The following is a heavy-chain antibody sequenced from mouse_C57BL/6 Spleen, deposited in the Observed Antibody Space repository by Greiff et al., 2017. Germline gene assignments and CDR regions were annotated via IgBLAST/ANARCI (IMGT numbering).Heavy chain of an antibody. D-gene: IGHD2-5*01. V-gene: IGHV1-80*01. J-gene: IGHJ1*03. CDR1: GYAFSSYW. Sequence: QVQLQQSGAELVKPGASVTISCKASGYAFSSYWMNWVKQRPGKGLEWIGQIYPGDGDTNYNGKFKGKATLTADKSSSTAYMQLSSLTSVDSAVYFWARRGAYYSDYDCYFDVWGTGTTVTVSS. CDR2: IYPGDGDT. CDR3: ARRGAYYSDYDCYFDV.